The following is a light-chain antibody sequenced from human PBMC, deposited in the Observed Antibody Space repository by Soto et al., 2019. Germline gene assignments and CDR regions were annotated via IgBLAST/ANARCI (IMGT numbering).Light chain of an antibody. CDR2: AAS. CDR3: QQYNTWPPLT. CDR1: QSVSSN. V-gene: IGKV3-15*01. Sequence: EIVMTQSPATLSVSPGERATLSCRASQSVSSNLAWYQQKPGQAPRLLIYAASTRATGIPARFSGSGSGTEFTLTTSRLLSENFAVYYCQQYNTWPPLTFGGGTQVELK. J-gene: IGKJ4*01.